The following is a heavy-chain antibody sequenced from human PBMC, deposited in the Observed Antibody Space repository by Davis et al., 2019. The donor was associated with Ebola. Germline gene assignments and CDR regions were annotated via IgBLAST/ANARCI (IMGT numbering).Heavy chain of an antibody. Sequence: MPSETLSLTCTVSGASISSYYWSWIRQPPGPFLYWFGYIYYSGSSNYNPSLKSRVTISVATSKNQFSLKLSSVTAADTAVYYCGRHLSYGGNPGKYYFDYWGQGTLVTVSS. D-gene: IGHD4-23*01. CDR3: GRHLSYGGNPGKYYFDY. CDR1: GASISSYY. J-gene: IGHJ4*02. CDR2: IYYSGSS. V-gene: IGHV4-59*08.